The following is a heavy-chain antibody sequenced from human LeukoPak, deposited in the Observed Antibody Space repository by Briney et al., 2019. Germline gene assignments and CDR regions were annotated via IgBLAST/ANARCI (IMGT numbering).Heavy chain of an antibody. CDR2: INPNSGDT. CDR3: ARDFNRVVVGAATSFDY. V-gene: IGHV1-2*02. D-gene: IGHD2-15*01. Sequence: GASVKVSCKASGYTFIGYYLHWVRQAPGQGLEWMGWINPNSGDTHYAQKFQGRVTMTRDTSISTAYMELSRLRYDDTAVYYCARDFNRVVVGAATSFDYWGQGTLVTVSS. J-gene: IGHJ4*02. CDR1: GYTFIGYY.